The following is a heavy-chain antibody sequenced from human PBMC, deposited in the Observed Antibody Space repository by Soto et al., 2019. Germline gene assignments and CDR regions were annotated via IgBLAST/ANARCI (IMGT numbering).Heavy chain of an antibody. CDR2: MQHTGNT. D-gene: IGHD3-16*01. J-gene: IGHJ5*02. CDR1: GASIRSYH. Sequence: QVQLQESGPGLVKPSETLSLTCAVSGASIRSYHWSWIRQPAGKGLEWIGRMQHTGNTHYNPSLNSRVTMSVDTSKNQISLKMTSVTAADTAVYFCAKDVSSRRWFDPWGQGILVIVSS. V-gene: IGHV4-4*07. CDR3: AKDVSSRRWFDP.